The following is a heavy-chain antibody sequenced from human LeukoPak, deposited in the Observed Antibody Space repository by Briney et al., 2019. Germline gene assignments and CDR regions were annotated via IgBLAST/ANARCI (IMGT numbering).Heavy chain of an antibody. J-gene: IGHJ3*02. V-gene: IGHV1-69*13. CDR2: IIPIFGTA. CDR1: GGTFSSYA. Sequence: SVKVSCKASGGTFSSYAISWVRQAPGQGLEWMGGIIPIFGTANYAQKFQGRVTITADESTSTAYMELSSLRSEDTAVYYCAKDRSVMIVVVPGAFDIWGQGTMVTVSS. CDR3: AKDRSVMIVVVPGAFDI. D-gene: IGHD3-22*01.